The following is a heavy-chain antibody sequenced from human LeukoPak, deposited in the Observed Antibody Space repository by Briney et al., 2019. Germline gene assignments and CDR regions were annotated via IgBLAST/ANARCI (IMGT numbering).Heavy chain of an antibody. D-gene: IGHD4-23*01. V-gene: IGHV1-46*03. J-gene: IGHJ4*02. CDR3: ARALGGLYFDY. Sequence: APVKVSCKASGYTFTSYYMHRVRQAPGHGLEWMGIINPSGGSTSYAQKFQGRVTMTTDTSTSTVYMELSSLRSEDTAVYYCARALGGLYFDYWGQGTLVTVSS. CDR1: GYTFTSYY. CDR2: INPSGGST.